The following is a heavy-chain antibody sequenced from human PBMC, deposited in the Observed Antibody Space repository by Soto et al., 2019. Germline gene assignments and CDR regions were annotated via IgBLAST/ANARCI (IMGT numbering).Heavy chain of an antibody. V-gene: IGHV4-59*01. D-gene: IGHD5-12*01. CDR2: TAYTGNT. J-gene: IGHJ5*02. CDR1: GGSLTPSP. CDR3: ARDMHTGFTHYFDP. Sequence: SETLSLPCVASGGSLTPSPCSRTRQSPGKGLEWIAYTAYTGNTNYHPSLKSRVTISMDRSKNQLSLKVSSMTAADTAVYYCARDMHTGFTHYFDPWGQGALVTVS.